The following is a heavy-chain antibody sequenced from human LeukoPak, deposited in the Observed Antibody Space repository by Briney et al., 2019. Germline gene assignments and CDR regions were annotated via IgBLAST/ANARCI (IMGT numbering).Heavy chain of an antibody. CDR3: ARAGHSCGYFSPPFDY. Sequence: GSLRLSCAASGFTFSSYSMNWVRQAPGKGLEWVSSISSSSSYIYYADSVKGRFTISRDNAKNSLYLQMNSLRAEDTAVYYCARAGHSCGYFSPPFDYWGQGTLVSVSS. CDR2: ISSSSSYI. D-gene: IGHD3-22*01. V-gene: IGHV3-21*01. CDR1: GFTFSSYS. J-gene: IGHJ4*02.